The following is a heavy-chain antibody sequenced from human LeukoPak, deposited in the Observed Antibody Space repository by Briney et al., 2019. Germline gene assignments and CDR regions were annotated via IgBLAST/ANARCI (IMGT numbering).Heavy chain of an antibody. CDR3: AKDVKFSWPFYFDY. D-gene: IGHD5-12*01. CDR2: ITSSGSTI. CDR1: GFTFSNYE. Sequence: GGSLRLSCVASGFTFSNYEMNWVRQAPGKGLEWVSYITSSGSTIYYADSVKGRFTVSRDNAKNSLYLQMNSLRAEDTAVYSCAKDVKFSWPFYFDYWGQGILVTVSS. J-gene: IGHJ4*02. V-gene: IGHV3-48*03.